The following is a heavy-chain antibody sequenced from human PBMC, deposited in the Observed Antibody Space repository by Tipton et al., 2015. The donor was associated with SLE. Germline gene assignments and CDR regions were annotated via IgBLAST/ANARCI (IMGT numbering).Heavy chain of an antibody. CDR1: GFTFRNAW. V-gene: IGHV3-7*01. J-gene: IGHJ4*02. CDR3: ARAMGGRYSGTR. D-gene: IGHD1-26*01. CDR2: IQVDGSGK. Sequence: GSLRLSCAASGFTFRNAWMSWVRQAPGKGLEWVANIQVDGSGKNYMESVRGRFTISKDNAKNSVYLQMDSLRVEDTALYYCARAMGGRYSGTRWGQGTLVTVSS.